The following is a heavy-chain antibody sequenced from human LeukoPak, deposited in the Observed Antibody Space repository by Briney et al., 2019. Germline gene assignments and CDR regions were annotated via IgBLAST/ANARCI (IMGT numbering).Heavy chain of an antibody. Sequence: GASVKVSCKASGYTFTGYYMHWVRQAPGQGLEWMGRINPNSGGTNYAQKFQGRVTMTWDTSISTAYMELSRLRSDDTAVYYCARARYGDYRFDYWGQGTLVTVSS. J-gene: IGHJ4*02. CDR2: INPNSGGT. D-gene: IGHD4-17*01. V-gene: IGHV1-2*06. CDR1: GYTFTGYY. CDR3: ARARYGDYRFDY.